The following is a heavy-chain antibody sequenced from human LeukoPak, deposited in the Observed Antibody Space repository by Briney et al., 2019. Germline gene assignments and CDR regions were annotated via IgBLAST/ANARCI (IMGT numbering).Heavy chain of an antibody. CDR1: GFTFSNYW. V-gene: IGHV3-7*01. D-gene: IGHD3-22*01. CDR3: VRLWDSSGFFGY. J-gene: IGHJ4*02. Sequence: GGSLRLSCVASGFTFSNYWMSWVRQAPGKGLECVANIQKDGSEKHYVASVEGRFTISRDNAENSLFLQLNSLRVGDTAVYYCVRLWDSSGFFGYWGQGALVTVSS. CDR2: IQKDGSEK.